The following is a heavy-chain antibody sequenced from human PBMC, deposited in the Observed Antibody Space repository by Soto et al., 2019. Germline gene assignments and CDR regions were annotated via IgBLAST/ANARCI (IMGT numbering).Heavy chain of an antibody. CDR2: IYYSGST. Sequence: KPSETLSLTCTVSGVSIRSYYWSWIRQPPGKGLEWIGYIYYSGSTNYNPSLKSRVTMSVDTSKNQFSLKLRSVTAADTAVYYCARGGAHISSLTTFDYWGQGTLVTVSS. V-gene: IGHV4-59*01. CDR3: ARGGAHISSLTTFDY. J-gene: IGHJ4*02. D-gene: IGHD6-6*01. CDR1: GVSIRSYY.